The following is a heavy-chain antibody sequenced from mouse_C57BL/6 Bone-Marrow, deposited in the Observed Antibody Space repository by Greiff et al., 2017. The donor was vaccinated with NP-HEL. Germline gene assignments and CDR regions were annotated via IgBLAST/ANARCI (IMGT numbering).Heavy chain of an antibody. V-gene: IGHV14-4*01. CDR3: TTFYYGSSPGLMDY. CDR2: IDPENGAT. J-gene: IGHJ4*01. Sequence: EVQLQQSGAELVRPGASVKLSCTASGFNIKDDYMHWVKQRPEQGLEWIGWIDPENGATEYASKFQGKATITADTSSNTAYLQLSSLTSEDTAIYYCTTFYYGSSPGLMDYWGQGTSVTVSS. CDR1: GFNIKDDY. D-gene: IGHD1-1*01.